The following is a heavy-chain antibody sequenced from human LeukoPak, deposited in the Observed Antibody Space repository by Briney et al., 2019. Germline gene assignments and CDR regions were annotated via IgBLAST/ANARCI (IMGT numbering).Heavy chain of an antibody. V-gene: IGHV3-30*18. CDR2: IWYGGSNK. CDR1: GFTFSSYG. J-gene: IGHJ4*02. Sequence: GRSLRLSCAASGFTFSSYGMHWVRQAPGKGLEWVAVIWYGGSNKYYADSVKGRFTISRDNSKNTLYLQMNSLRAEDTAVYYCAKDTALPVGSVLDYWGQGTLVTVSS. D-gene: IGHD6-25*01. CDR3: AKDTALPVGSVLDY.